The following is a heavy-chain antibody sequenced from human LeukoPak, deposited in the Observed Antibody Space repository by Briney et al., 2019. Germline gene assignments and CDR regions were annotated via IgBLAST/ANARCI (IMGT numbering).Heavy chain of an antibody. D-gene: IGHD1-7*01. V-gene: IGHV3-23*01. J-gene: IGHJ4*02. CDR2: MSGSGMTP. Sequence: GGSLRLSCAASGFTFSSYAISWVRQAPGKGLEWVSTMSGSGMTPKYADSVKGRLTIPRDNYNHTLYLQMNSLTAEDTAVYYCAKDSTPSSGNTSYFASWGQGTLVTVSS. CDR3: AKDSTPSSGNTSYFAS. CDR1: GFTFSSYA.